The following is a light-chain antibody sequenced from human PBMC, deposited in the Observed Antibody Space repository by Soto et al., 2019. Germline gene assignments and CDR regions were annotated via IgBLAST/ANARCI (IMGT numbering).Light chain of an antibody. V-gene: IGKV3-11*01. CDR2: DAS. CDR3: QQRSNWPPWT. CDR1: QSVSRN. J-gene: IGKJ1*01. Sequence: EIVLTQSPATLSVSPGERATLSCRASQSVSRNLAWYQQKPGQAPRLLFYDASTRATGIPARFSGSGSGTEFILTISSLEPEDFAVYYCQQRSNWPPWTFGQGTKVEIK.